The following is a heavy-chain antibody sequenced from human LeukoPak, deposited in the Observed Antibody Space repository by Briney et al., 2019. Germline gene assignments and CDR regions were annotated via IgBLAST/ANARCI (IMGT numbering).Heavy chain of an antibody. J-gene: IGHJ4*02. CDR3: AREYPRGAAAPDY. CDR2: ISSSSSYI. V-gene: IGHV3-21*01. D-gene: IGHD6-13*01. Sequence: GGSLRLSCAASGFTFSSYSMNWVRQAPGKGLEWVSSISSSSSYIHYAGSVKGRFTISRDNAKNSLYLQMNSLRAEDTAVYHCAREYPRGAAAPDYWGQGTLVTVSS. CDR1: GFTFSSYS.